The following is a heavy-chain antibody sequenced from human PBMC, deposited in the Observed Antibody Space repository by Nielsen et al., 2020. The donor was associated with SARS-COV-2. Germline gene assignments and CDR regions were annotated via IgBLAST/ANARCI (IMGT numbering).Heavy chain of an antibody. CDR1: GFTVSSNY. J-gene: IGHJ2*01. Sequence: GESLKISCAASGFTVSSNYMSWVRQAPGKGLEWVSVIYSGGSTYYADSVKGRFTISRDNAKNSLYLQMNSLRAEDTAVYYCARDAGIAAAGTYWYFDLWGRGTLVTVSS. D-gene: IGHD6-13*01. V-gene: IGHV3-53*01. CDR3: ARDAGIAAAGTYWYFDL. CDR2: IYSGGST.